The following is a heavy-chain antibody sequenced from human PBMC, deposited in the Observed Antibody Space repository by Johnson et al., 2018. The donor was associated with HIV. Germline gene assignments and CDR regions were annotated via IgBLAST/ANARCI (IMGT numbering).Heavy chain of an antibody. J-gene: IGHJ3*02. CDR2: INWNGGST. V-gene: IGHV3-20*04. Sequence: EVQVVESGGGVVRPGGSLRLSCAASGFTFDDHGMSWVRQAPGKGLEWVSGINWNGGSTGYADSVKGRFTISRDNAKNSLHLQMNSLRAEDTAVYYCARVITEGGTRWAFDIWGQGTMVTVSS. CDR3: ARVITEGGTRWAFDI. D-gene: IGHD6-13*01. CDR1: GFTFDDHG.